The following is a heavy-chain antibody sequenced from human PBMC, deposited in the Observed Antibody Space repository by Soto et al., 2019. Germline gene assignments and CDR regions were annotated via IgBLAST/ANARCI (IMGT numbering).Heavy chain of an antibody. Sequence: ASVKVSCKASGYNFSDFYIHWVRQAPGQGLEWMGRINPDRGDTHYEQKFQGRVTMSSDNSIPSAYLDLNSLRSEDTAVYFCEREPLSTGLPERDYWG. CDR1: GYNFSDFY. CDR2: INPDRGDT. V-gene: IGHV1-2*02. CDR3: EREPLSTGLPERDY. D-gene: IGHD2-8*02. J-gene: IGHJ4*01.